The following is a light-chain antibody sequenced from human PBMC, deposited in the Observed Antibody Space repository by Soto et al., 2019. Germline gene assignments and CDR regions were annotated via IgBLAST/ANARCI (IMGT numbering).Light chain of an antibody. V-gene: IGKV3-11*01. J-gene: IGKJ5*01. CDR2: DAS. Sequence: EVALPHTTDTQSLLQGTRSTLSCRASQSISSYLAWYQQKPGQAPRLLIYDASSRATGIPARFSGSGSGTDFTLTISSLEPEDFAVYYCQQRSFLPPALGQGTRLEIK. CDR3: QQRSFLPPA. CDR1: QSISSY.